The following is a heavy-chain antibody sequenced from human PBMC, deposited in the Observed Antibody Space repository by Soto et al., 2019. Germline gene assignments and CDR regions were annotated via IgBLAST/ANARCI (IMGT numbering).Heavy chain of an antibody. J-gene: IGHJ4*02. CDR3: ARVPMITFGGVIVSKGPFDY. V-gene: IGHV1-18*01. CDR1: GYTFTSYG. D-gene: IGHD3-16*02. Sequence: ASVKVSCKASGYTFTSYGISWVRQAPGQGLEWMGWISAYNGNTNYAQKLQGRVTMTTDTSTSTAYMELRSLRPDDTAVYYCARVPMITFGGVIVSKGPFDYWGQGTLVTVSS. CDR2: ISAYNGNT.